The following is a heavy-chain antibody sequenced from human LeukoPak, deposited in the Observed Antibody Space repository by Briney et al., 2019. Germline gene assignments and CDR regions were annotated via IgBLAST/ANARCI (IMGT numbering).Heavy chain of an antibody. V-gene: IGHV3-23*01. CDR3: GKEGGGGGGGGDCYDY. Sequence: SGGSLRLSCAASGFTFSSYAMTWVRQAPGKGLERVSAINGGGGNTYYADSVKGRFTISRDNSKNTLYLQMNTLRAEDTAVYYFGKEGGGGGGGGDCYDYWGQGTLVTVSS. D-gene: IGHD2-21*01. CDR1: GFTFSSYA. CDR2: INGGGGNT. J-gene: IGHJ4*02.